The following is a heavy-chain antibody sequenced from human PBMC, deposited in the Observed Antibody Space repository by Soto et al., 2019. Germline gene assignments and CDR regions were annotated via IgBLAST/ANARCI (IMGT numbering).Heavy chain of an antibody. CDR2: INAGNGNT. Sequence: QVQLVQSGAEVKKPGASVKVSCKASGYTFSNYLLHWVRQAPGQRLEWMGWINAGNGNTKYPQRFQGRVTLTRDTSASTAYMELSSLRSEDTAVYYCASPSYGSGNFYWGQGTLVTVSS. D-gene: IGHD3-10*01. CDR1: GYTFSNYL. J-gene: IGHJ4*02. CDR3: ASPSYGSGNFY. V-gene: IGHV1-3*01.